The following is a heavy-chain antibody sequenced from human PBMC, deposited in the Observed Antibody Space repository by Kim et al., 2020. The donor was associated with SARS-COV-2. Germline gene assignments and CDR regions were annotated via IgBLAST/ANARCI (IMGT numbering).Heavy chain of an antibody. CDR1: GGSISTYY. D-gene: IGHD6-19*01. J-gene: IGHJ5*02. CDR2: IEVSGTT. CDR3: ARGAYSSGWYDWFDH. Sequence: SETLSLTCTVSGGSISTYYWNWIRQPAGKGLEWIGHIEVSGTTKYNPSVKSRVTMSLDTSKNQVSLKLNSVTAADTAVYYCARGAYSSGWYDWFDHWGQG. V-gene: IGHV4-4*07.